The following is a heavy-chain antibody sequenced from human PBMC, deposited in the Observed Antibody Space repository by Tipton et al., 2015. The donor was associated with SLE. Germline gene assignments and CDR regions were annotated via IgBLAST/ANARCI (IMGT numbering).Heavy chain of an antibody. CDR1: GFTFDHTT. CDR3: ARILGVVKSYYMDV. Sequence: SLRLSCAASGFTFDHTTMHWVRQAPGKGLEWVANLNQDGSEKYYVASVRGRFTISRDDAKNSLYLQMNGLRAEDTAVYYCARILGVVKSYYMDVWGKGTTVTVSS. CDR2: LNQDGSEK. V-gene: IGHV3-7*01. D-gene: IGHD3-3*01. J-gene: IGHJ6*03.